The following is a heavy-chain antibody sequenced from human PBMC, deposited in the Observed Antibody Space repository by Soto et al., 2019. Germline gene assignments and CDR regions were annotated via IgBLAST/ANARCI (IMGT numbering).Heavy chain of an antibody. CDR1: GGTFSSYA. Sequence: SVKVSFKASGGTFSSYAISWVRQAPGQGLKWMGGIIPIFGTANYAQKFQGRVTITADESTSTAYMELSSLRSEDTAVYFCNYYDSSGYYHFDKWGQGTLVTVSS. CDR3: NYYDSSGYYHFDK. J-gene: IGHJ4*02. CDR2: IIPIFGTA. D-gene: IGHD3-22*01. V-gene: IGHV1-69*13.